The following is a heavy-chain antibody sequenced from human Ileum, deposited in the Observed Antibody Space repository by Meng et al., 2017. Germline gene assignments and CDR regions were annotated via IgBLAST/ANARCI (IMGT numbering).Heavy chain of an antibody. Sequence: QVQRQESGPGLVRPSETLSLICTVSGASVTTSHYQWGWIRQPPGKGLEWIGYASTNYNPSLKSRLTISLDTSKNQVSLKLTSVTAADTAVYYCARDHWGSLDYWGQGILVTASS. CDR1: GASVTTSHYQ. J-gene: IGHJ4*02. CDR3: ARDHWGSLDY. D-gene: IGHD7-27*01. CDR2: AST. V-gene: IGHV4-61*01.